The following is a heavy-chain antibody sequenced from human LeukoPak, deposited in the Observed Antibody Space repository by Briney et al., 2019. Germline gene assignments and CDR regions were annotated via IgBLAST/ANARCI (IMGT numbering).Heavy chain of an antibody. Sequence: GGSLRLSCAASEFSVGSNYMTWVRQAPGKGLEWVSSISSSSSYIYYADSVKGRFTISRDNAKNSLYLQMNSLRAEDTAVYYCAKDRCSNGIGCYYYYMEVWGKGTTVTISS. J-gene: IGHJ6*03. CDR3: AKDRCSNGIGCYYYYMEV. V-gene: IGHV3-21*01. CDR2: ISSSSSYI. D-gene: IGHD2-8*01. CDR1: EFSVGSNY.